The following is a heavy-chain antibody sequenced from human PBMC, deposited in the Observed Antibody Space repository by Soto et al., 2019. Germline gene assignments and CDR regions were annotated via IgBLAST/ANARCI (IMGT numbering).Heavy chain of an antibody. Sequence: SETLSLTCAVYGGSFTGYYWSWIRQPPGKGLEWIGEINQSGNTNYNPSLKSRVTISVDTSKNQLFLNLTSVTAADTAMYYCARHHVRGRTIAGAAEFCGQRTLVTVSS. CDR3: ARHHVRGRTIAGAAEF. J-gene: IGHJ4*02. D-gene: IGHD6-13*01. CDR2: INQSGNT. CDR1: GGSFTGYY. V-gene: IGHV4-34*01.